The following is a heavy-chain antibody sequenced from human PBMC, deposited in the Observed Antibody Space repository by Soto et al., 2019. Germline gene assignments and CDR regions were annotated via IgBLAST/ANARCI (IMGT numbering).Heavy chain of an antibody. CDR2: IIPIFGTP. V-gene: IGHV1-69*18. Sequence: QVQLEQSGAEVKRPGSSVKVSCKTSGGNFNTYPISWVRQAPGHRLEWMGKIIPIFGTPDYAQKFQGRVTINADEATTTVCLEMRSLKSDDSAVDYCARESRLWGSTGLKRENLLELWGQGMMVTGSS. D-gene: IGHD3-16*01. J-gene: IGHJ3*01. CDR1: GGNFNTYP. CDR3: ARESRLWGSTGLKRENLLEL.